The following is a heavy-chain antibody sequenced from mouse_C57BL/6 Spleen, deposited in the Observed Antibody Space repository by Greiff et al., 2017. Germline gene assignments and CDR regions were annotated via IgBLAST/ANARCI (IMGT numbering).Heavy chain of an antibody. D-gene: IGHD4-1*01. CDR1: GYTFTSYW. V-gene: IGHV1-72*01. Sequence: VQLQQPGAELVKPGASVKLSCKASGYTFTSYWMHWVEQRPGRGLEWIGKIGPKGGGPKYNEKFTSKATLTVDKPSSTAYMQLRSLTSEDAAVYYCARSANWDSYFDFWGTGTTVTVSS. CDR3: ARSANWDSYFDF. CDR2: IGPKGGGP. J-gene: IGHJ1*03.